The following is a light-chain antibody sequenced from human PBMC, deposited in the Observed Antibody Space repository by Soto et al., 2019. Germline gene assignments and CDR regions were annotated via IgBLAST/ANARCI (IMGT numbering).Light chain of an antibody. CDR2: WAS. Sequence: SQDNLAVSLGERATINCRSSQSVLFSTNNKNYLAWYQQKPGQPPKLLLYWASTRESGVPDRFSGSGSGTDFTLTISSLQAEDVTVYCCQQYYSTPLPFGGGTKV. J-gene: IGKJ4*01. CDR3: QQYYSTPLP. CDR1: QSVLFSTNNKNY. V-gene: IGKV4-1*01.